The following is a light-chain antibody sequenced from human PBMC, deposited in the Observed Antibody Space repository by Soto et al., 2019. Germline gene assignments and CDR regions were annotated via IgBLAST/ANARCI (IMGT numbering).Light chain of an antibody. Sequence: EIVMTQSPATLSVSPGERATLSCRACQSVSSNLAWYQQKPGQAPRLRIYGASTRATGIPARFSGSGSGTEFTLTISSLQSEDFAVYYCHQYNNWLITFGQGTRLEI. CDR3: HQYNNWLIT. CDR2: GAS. CDR1: QSVSSN. V-gene: IGKV3-15*01. J-gene: IGKJ5*01.